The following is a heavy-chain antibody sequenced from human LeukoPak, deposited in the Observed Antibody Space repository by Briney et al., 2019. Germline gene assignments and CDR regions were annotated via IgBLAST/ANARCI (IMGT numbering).Heavy chain of an antibody. Sequence: SETLSLTCTVSGGSISSSSYYWGWIRQPPGKGLEWIGYIYYSGSTNYNPSLKSRVTISVDTSKNQFSLKLSSVTAADTAVYYCAKTVVVAATDPWFDPWGQGTLVTVSS. CDR3: AKTVVVAATDPWFDP. D-gene: IGHD2-15*01. V-gene: IGHV4-61*05. CDR2: IYYSGST. J-gene: IGHJ5*02. CDR1: GGSISSSSYY.